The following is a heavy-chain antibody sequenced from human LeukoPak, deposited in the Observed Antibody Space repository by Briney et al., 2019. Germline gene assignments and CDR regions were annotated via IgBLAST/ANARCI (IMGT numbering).Heavy chain of an antibody. CDR3: ARDRQWPALDY. J-gene: IGHJ4*02. D-gene: IGHD6-19*01. CDR2: INPNSGGT. V-gene: IGHV1-2*02. Sequence: ASVKVSCKASGYTFTGYYMHWVRQAPGQGLEWMGWINPNSGGTNYAQKFQGRVTMTTDTSTSTAYMELRSLRSDDTAVYYCARDRQWPALDYWGQGTLVTVSS. CDR1: GYTFTGYY.